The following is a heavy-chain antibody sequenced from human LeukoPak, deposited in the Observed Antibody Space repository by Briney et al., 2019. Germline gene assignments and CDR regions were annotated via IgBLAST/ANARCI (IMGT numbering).Heavy chain of an antibody. D-gene: IGHD2-15*01. J-gene: IGHJ4*02. V-gene: IGHV1-18*01. CDR2: ISAYNGNT. Sequence: ASVKVSCKASGGTFSSYAISWVRQAPGRGLEWMGWISAYNGNTNYAQKLQGRVTMTTDTSTSTAYMELRSLRSDDTAVYYCARALGYCSGGSCDHCDYWGQGTLVTVSS. CDR1: GGTFSSYA. CDR3: ARALGYCSGGSCDHCDY.